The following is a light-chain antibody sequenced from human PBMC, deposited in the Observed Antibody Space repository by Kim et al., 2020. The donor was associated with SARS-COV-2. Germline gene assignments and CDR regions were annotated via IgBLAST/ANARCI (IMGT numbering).Light chain of an antibody. CDR3: LQVKSYPLT. CDR2: AAS. V-gene: IGKV1-17*03. Sequence: SAAVVDTVTITWRASHGITNSVAWCQHKPGKVPERLIYAASSLQSGVPSRFSGSGSGTEFTLTISSLQPEDFATYYCLQVKSYPLTFGQGPKLEI. CDR1: HGITNS. J-gene: IGKJ2*01.